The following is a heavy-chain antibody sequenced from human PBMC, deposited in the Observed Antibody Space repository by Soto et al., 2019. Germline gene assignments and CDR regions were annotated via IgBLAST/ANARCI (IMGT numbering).Heavy chain of an antibody. J-gene: IGHJ4*01. D-gene: IGHD3-22*01. CDR1: GGAFSNSV. V-gene: IGHV1-69*13. CDR2: VIPIFGTA. CDR3: ARAPMLVGETIYENYFDL. Sequence: SVKDSCKASGGAFSNSVFSWVRQAPGQGLEWMGGVIPIFGTANYAQKFQGRVTIIADESTSTAYMELTSLRSEDTAVYYCARAPMLVGETIYENYFDLWGQGTLVTVSS.